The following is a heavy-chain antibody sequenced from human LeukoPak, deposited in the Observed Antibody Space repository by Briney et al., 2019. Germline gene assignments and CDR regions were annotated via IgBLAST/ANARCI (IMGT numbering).Heavy chain of an antibody. CDR2: ISWNSGSI. J-gene: IGHJ3*02. CDR3: AKASQIAGAEGAFDI. D-gene: IGHD1-14*01. Sequence: GGSLRLSCAASGFTFDDYAMHWVRQAPGKGLEWVSGISWNSGSIGYADSVKGRFTISRDNAKNSLYLQMNSLRAEDTALYYCAKASQIAGAEGAFDIWGQGTMVTVSS. V-gene: IGHV3-9*01. CDR1: GFTFDDYA.